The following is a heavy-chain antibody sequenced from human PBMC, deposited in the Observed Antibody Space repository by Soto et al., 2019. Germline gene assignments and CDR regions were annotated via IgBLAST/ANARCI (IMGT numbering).Heavy chain of an antibody. CDR2: IVVGSGNT. Sequence: VASVKVSCKASGFTFTSSAVQWVRQARGQRLEWIGWIVVGSGNTNYAQKFQERVTITRDMSTSTAYMELSSLRSEDTAVYYCAADQGSSSSYYYYGMDVWGQGTTVTVSS. D-gene: IGHD6-6*01. CDR3: AADQGSSSSYYYYGMDV. V-gene: IGHV1-58*01. CDR1: GFTFTSSA. J-gene: IGHJ6*02.